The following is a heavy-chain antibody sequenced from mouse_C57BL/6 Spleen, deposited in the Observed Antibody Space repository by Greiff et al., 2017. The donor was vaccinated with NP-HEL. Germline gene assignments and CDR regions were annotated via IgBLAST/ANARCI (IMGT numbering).Heavy chain of an antibody. J-gene: IGHJ3*01. Sequence: EVQLQQSGPELVKPGASVKISCKASGYTFTDYYMNWVKQSHGKSLEWIGDINPNNGGTSYNQKFKGKATLTVDKSSSTAYMERRSLTSEDSAVYYCAREDDGYPLAYWGQGTLVTVSA. CDR3: AREDDGYPLAY. CDR1: GYTFTDYY. D-gene: IGHD2-3*01. V-gene: IGHV1-26*01. CDR2: INPNNGGT.